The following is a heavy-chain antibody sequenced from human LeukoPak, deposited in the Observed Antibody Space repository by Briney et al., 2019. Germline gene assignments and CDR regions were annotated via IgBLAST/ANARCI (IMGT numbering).Heavy chain of an antibody. V-gene: IGHV1-46*01. CDR1: GYTFTSYD. D-gene: IGHD3-16*01. CDR2: INPSGGST. J-gene: IGHJ4*02. Sequence: AASVKVSCKASGYTFTSYDINWVRQATGQGLEWMGIINPSGGSTSYAQKFQGRVTMTRDMSTSTVYMELSSLRSEDTAVYYCARDDVMLPPYYFDYWGQGTLVTVSS. CDR3: ARDDVMLPPYYFDY.